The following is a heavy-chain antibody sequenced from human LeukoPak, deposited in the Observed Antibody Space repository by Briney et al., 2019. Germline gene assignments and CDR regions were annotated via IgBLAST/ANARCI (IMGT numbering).Heavy chain of an antibody. CDR3: ARLAVYADY. D-gene: IGHD2-8*02. CDR1: GGSISSSSYY. V-gene: IGHV4-39*01. CDR2: IYYSGST. Sequence: SEALSLTCTVSGGSISSSSYYWGWIRQPPGKGLEWIGSIYYSGSTYYNPSPKSRVTISVDTSKNQFSLKLSSVTAADTAVYYCARLAVYADYWGQGTLVTVSS. J-gene: IGHJ4*02.